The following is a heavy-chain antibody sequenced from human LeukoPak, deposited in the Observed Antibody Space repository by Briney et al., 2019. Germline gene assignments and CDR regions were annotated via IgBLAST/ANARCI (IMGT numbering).Heavy chain of an antibody. D-gene: IGHD3-22*01. CDR3: ARYLYYYDSSGYVY. CDR1: GGSISSSSYY. CDR2: IYYSGST. V-gene: IGHV4-39*01. J-gene: IGHJ4*02. Sequence: PSETLSLTCTVSGGSISSSSYYWGWIRQPPGKGLEWIGSIYYSGSTYYNPSLKSRVTISVDTSKNQFSLKLSSVTAADTAVYYCARYLYYYDSSGYVYWGQGTLVTVSS.